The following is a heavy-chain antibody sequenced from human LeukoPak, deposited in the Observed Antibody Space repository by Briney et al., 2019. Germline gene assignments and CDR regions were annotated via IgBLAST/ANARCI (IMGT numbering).Heavy chain of an antibody. V-gene: IGHV1-2*04. CDR3: ARDNSIDLYYYYYMDV. D-gene: IGHD4-11*01. CDR2: INPNSGGT. Sequence: GASVKVSCKASGYTFTGYYMHWVRQAPGQGLEWMGWINPNSGGTNYAQKFQGWVTMTRDTSISTAYMELSRLRSDDTAVYYCARDNSIDLYYYYYMDVWGKGTTVTVSS. J-gene: IGHJ6*03. CDR1: GYTFTGYY.